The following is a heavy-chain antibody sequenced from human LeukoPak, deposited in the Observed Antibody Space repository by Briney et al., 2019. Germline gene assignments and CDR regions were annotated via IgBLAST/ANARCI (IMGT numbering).Heavy chain of an antibody. CDR3: DIFRDVVPGSMS. D-gene: IGHD2-2*01. J-gene: IGHJ4*02. Sequence: SETLSLTCGVYDGSLTNYYCHWIRQAPGKGLEWIGEISHGGITKHNPSLKSRVTMSQDTSKRQFSLKMNSMTAADTGVYYCDIFRDVVPGSMSWGLGTLVTVSS. CDR2: ISHGGIT. V-gene: IGHV4-34*01. CDR1: DGSLTNYY.